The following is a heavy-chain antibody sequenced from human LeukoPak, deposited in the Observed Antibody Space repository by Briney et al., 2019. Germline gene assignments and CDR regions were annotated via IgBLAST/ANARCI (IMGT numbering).Heavy chain of an antibody. CDR2: ISYSGSTT. CDR3: AKQYDFWSGPDY. J-gene: IGHJ4*02. CDR1: GFTFTNFE. D-gene: IGHD3-3*01. Sequence: GGSLRLSCAASGFTFTNFEMNWVRQAPGKGLEWVSYISYSGSTTSYADSVKGRFTISRDNAKNSLYLQMNSLRAEDTAVYYCAKQYDFWSGPDYWGQGTLVTVSS. V-gene: IGHV3-48*03.